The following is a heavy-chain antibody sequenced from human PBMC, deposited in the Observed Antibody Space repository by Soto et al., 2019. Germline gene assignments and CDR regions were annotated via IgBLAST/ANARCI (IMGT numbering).Heavy chain of an antibody. CDR3: PRASVVGEMPQSRYSGYPYYFDY. V-gene: IGHV3-53*04. Sequence: EVQLVESGGGLVQPGGSLRLSCAASGFTVSSHYMSWVGQAPGKGLEGVAVIYSCGSTYYADSVKGRLTISRHNFKNTLNLQMNGMRAEYTAVHYCPRASVVGEMPQSRYSGYPYYFDYCGQGTLVTVSS. D-gene: IGHD5-12*01. J-gene: IGHJ4*02. CDR1: GFTVSSHY. CDR2: IYSCGST.